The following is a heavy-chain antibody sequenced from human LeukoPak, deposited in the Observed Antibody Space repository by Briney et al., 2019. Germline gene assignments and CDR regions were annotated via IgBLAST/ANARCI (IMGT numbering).Heavy chain of an antibody. CDR1: GYTFTGYY. J-gene: IGHJ5*02. D-gene: IGHD2-2*01. V-gene: IGHV1-2*02. CDR3: ARDWPIYCSSTSCYARTGLYNWFDP. CDR2: INPNSGGT. Sequence: ASVKVSCKASGYTFTGYYLHWVRQAPGQGLEWMGWINPNSGGTNYAQKFQGRVTMTRDTSTSTAYMELRSLRSDDTAVYYCARDWPIYCSSTSCYARTGLYNWFDPWGQGTLVTVSS.